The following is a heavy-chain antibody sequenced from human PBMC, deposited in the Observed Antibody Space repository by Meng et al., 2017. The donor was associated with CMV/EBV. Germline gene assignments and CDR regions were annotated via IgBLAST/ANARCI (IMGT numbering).Heavy chain of an antibody. CDR3: ARDGNYHGV. V-gene: IGHV3-53*01. J-gene: IGHJ4*02. Sequence: QRVESGGGLIQPGGSLRLSCAASGFTVSNNYMRWFRQAPGKGLEWVSLIYSEGTTDYADSVKGRFTISRDNSKNTLYLQMNSLRAADTAVYYCARDGNYHGVWGQGTLVTVSS. CDR2: IYSEGTT. D-gene: IGHD1-7*01. CDR1: GFTVSNNY.